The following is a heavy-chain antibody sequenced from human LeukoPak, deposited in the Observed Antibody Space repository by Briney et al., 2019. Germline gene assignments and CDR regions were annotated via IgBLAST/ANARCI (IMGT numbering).Heavy chain of an antibody. CDR1: GFTFSSYS. CDR3: ARPPPLTMVRGGADFDY. D-gene: IGHD3-10*01. V-gene: IGHV3-21*01. J-gene: IGHJ4*02. CDR2: ISSSSSYI. Sequence: GGSLRLSCAASGFTFSSYSMNWVRQAPGKGLEWVSSISSSSSYIYYADSVKGRFTISRENAKNSLYLQMNSLRAEDTAVYYCARPPPLTMVRGGADFDYWGQGTLVTVSS.